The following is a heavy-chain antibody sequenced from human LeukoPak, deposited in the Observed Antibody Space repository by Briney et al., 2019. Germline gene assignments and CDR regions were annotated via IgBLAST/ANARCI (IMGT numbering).Heavy chain of an antibody. CDR3: ARTRYSGSYGGADY. V-gene: IGHV3-20*01. Sequence: PGGSLRLSCAASGFTFDDYGMSWVRQAPGKGLEWVSGINWNGGSTGYADSVKGRFTISRDNAKKSLYLQMNSLRAEDTALYLCARTRYSGSYGGADYWGQGTLVTVSS. CDR2: INWNGGST. D-gene: IGHD1-26*01. J-gene: IGHJ4*02. CDR1: GFTFDDYG.